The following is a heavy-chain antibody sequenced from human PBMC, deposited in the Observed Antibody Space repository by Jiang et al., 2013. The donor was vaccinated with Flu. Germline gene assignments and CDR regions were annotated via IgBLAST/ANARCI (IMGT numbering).Heavy chain of an antibody. CDR3: ATTDSSGYTSYFDY. D-gene: IGHD3-22*01. V-gene: IGHV1-46*01. Sequence: VQLLESGAEVKKPGASVKVSCKASGYTFTSYYMHWVRQAPGQGLEWMGIINPSGGSTIYTQKFQGRVTMTRDTSTSTVYMELSSLRSEDTAVYYCATTDSSGYTSYFDYWGQGTLVTVSS. J-gene: IGHJ4*02. CDR2: INPSGGST. CDR1: GYTFTSYY.